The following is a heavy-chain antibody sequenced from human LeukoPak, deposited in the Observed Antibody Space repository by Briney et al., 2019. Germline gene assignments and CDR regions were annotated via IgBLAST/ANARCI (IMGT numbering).Heavy chain of an antibody. Sequence: PSETLSLTCTVSGGSISDRTYYWTWIRQPAGQGLEWVGRIFTSGSTNYKPSLKSRVTMSIDTSKNQFSLKLTSVTAADTAVYYCARGVTSSSTSAPPPALDIWGQGTRVTVSS. D-gene: IGHD3-10*01. J-gene: IGHJ3*02. CDR2: IFTSGST. CDR3: ARGVTSSSTSAPPPALDI. CDR1: GGSISDRTYY. V-gene: IGHV4-61*02.